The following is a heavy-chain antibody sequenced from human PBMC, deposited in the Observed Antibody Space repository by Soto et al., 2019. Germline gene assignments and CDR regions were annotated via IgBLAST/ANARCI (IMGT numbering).Heavy chain of an antibody. CDR3: AKMVGATLVDF. CDR2: IHHSANT. J-gene: IGHJ4*02. Sequence: QVQLQESGPGLVKPSGTLSLTCTVSGASISSTSSGDWWSWVRQPPGKGLEWIGEIHHSANTNYNPSLKSXDTLSXXKSKNQFSLTLSSVTAADTAVYYCAKMVGATLVDFWGQGTLVTVSS. V-gene: IGHV4-4*02. D-gene: IGHD1-26*01. CDR1: GASISSTSSGDW.